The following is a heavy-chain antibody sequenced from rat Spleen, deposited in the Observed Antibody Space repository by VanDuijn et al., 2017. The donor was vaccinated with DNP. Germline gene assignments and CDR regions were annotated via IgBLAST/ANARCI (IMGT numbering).Heavy chain of an antibody. J-gene: IGHJ4*01. V-gene: IGHV5-7*01. CDR1: GFTFRDSG. Sequence: EVQLVESGGGLVQPGRSMRLSCIASGFTFRDSGMAWVLQTPTKGLEWVASITYDGSSTYYRDSVKGRFTISRDNAKSTLYLQMDSLRSEDTATYYCARQTYYDGSYPYTMDAWGQGTSVTVSS. CDR3: ARQTYYDGSYPYTMDA. D-gene: IGHD1-12*02. CDR2: ITYDGSST.